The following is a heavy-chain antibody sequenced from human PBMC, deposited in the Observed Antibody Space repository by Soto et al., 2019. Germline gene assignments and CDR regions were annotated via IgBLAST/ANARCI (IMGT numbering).Heavy chain of an antibody. CDR3: ARDRSSTSNYMDV. Sequence: QVQLVESGGGVVQPGRSLRLSCAASGFTFSSYGMHWVRQAPGKGLEWVAGIWYDGSNKYYADSVKGRFTISRDNSKNTLYLQMNSLRAEDTAVYYCARDRSSTSNYMDVWGQGTTVTVSS. V-gene: IGHV3-33*01. D-gene: IGHD2-2*01. CDR1: GFTFSSYG. CDR2: IWYDGSNK. J-gene: IGHJ6*03.